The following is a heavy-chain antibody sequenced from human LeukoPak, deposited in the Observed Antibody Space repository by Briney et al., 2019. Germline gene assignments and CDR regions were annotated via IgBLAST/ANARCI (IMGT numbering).Heavy chain of an antibody. V-gene: IGHV3-30*02. CDR3: AKDSLADIDY. CDR1: GFIFSTYG. J-gene: IGHJ4*02. Sequence: GGSLRLSSLASGFIFSTYGMYWVRPAPGKGLEWVAFIRQDGSIKNYADSVKSRSTNSRDNSKNTLYLQMNSLRAEDTAVYYWAKDSLADIDYWGQGTLVTVSS. D-gene: IGHD3-16*01. CDR2: IRQDGSIK.